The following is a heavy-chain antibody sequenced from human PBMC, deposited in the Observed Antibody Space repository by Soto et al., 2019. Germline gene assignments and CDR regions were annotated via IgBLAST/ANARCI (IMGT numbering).Heavy chain of an antibody. D-gene: IGHD5-18*01. Sequence: GASVKVSCKASGYTFTTYYMHWVRQAPGQGLEWMGIISPDGGRTSYAQKFQGRVTMTRDTSTSTVYMELNSLRAEDTAVYYCARGFGYSYEVLDYWGQGTLVTVSS. CDR1: GYTFTTYY. J-gene: IGHJ4*02. CDR2: ISPDGGRT. V-gene: IGHV1-46*01. CDR3: ARGFGYSYEVLDY.